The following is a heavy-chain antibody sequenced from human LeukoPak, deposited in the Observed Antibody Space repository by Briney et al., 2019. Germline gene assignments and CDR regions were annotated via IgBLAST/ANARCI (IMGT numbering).Heavy chain of an antibody. V-gene: IGHV4-38-2*01. CDR3: ARVGGYSYGNYYFNY. Sequence: SETLSLTCAVSGYSISSGYYWGWIRQPPGKGLDWIGSISHSGSTYSNPSLRSRVTISIDTSKNQFSLRLNSVTATDTAVYYCARVGGYSYGNYYFNYWGQGTLVTVSS. J-gene: IGHJ4*02. D-gene: IGHD5-18*01. CDR2: ISHSGST. CDR1: GYSISSGYY.